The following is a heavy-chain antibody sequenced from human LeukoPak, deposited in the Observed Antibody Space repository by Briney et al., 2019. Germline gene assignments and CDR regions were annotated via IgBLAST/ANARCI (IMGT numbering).Heavy chain of an antibody. D-gene: IGHD2-15*01. CDR1: GFTFSSCA. V-gene: IGHV3-23*01. Sequence: PGGSLRLSCAASGFTFSSCAMSWVRQAPGKGLEWVSGISASGGHTFYADSVKGRFSISRDNSKNTLYLQMNSLRAEDTAVYYCAKERWQSLHLDYWGQGTLVTVSS. CDR3: AKERWQSLHLDY. J-gene: IGHJ4*02. CDR2: ISASGGHT.